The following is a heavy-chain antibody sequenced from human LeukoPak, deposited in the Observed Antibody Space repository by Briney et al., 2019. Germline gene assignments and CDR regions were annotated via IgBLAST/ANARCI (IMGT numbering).Heavy chain of an antibody. CDR1: GFTFSNYA. Sequence: GGSLRLSCAASGFTFSNYAMHWVRQAPGKGLEWVAVISYDGSNKYYADSVKGRFTISRDNSKNTLYLQMNSLRAEDTAVYYCAISSGSWWGQGTLVTVSS. J-gene: IGHJ4*02. CDR3: AISSGSW. CDR2: ISYDGSNK. V-gene: IGHV3-30*03. D-gene: IGHD6-19*01.